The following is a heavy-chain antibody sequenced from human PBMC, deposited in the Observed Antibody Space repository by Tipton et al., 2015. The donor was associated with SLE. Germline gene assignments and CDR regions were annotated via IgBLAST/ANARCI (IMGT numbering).Heavy chain of an antibody. CDR3: AIFSRDGYNPEDY. CDR1: GFTFGDYA. V-gene: IGHV3-49*03. CDR2: IRSKAYGGTT. D-gene: IGHD5-24*01. Sequence: SLRLSCTASGFTFGDYAMSWFRQAPGKGLEWVGFIRSKAYGGTTKYAASVKGRFTISRDDSKSIAYLQMNSLKTEDTAVYYCAIFSRDGYNPEDYWGQGTLVTVSS. J-gene: IGHJ4*02.